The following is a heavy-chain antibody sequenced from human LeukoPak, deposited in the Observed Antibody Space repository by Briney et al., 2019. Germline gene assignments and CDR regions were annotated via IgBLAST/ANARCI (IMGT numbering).Heavy chain of an antibody. J-gene: IGHJ4*02. CDR3: ARVKGSGSYRLFDF. CDR1: GYSFTGYY. D-gene: IGHD1-26*01. CDR2: INPNSGGT. V-gene: IGHV1-2*02. Sequence: ASVKVSCKASGYSFTGYYMQWVRQAPGQGLEWMGWINPNSGGTNYAQRFQGRVTMTRDASISTAYMELGRLRSDDTAVYYCARVKGSGSYRLFDFWGQGTLVTVSS.